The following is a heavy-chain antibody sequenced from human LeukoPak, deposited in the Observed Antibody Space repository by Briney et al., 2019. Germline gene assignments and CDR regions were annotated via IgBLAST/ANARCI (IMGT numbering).Heavy chain of an antibody. V-gene: IGHV4-39*01. D-gene: IGHD1-1*01. Sequence: PSETLSLTCTVSGGSISSSSYYWGWIRQPPGKGLEWIGSIYYSGSTYYNPSLKSRVTISVDTSKNQFSLKLSSVTAADTAVYYCARAARRLSPWGQGTLVTVSS. CDR1: GGSISSSSYY. CDR3: ARAARRLSP. J-gene: IGHJ5*02. CDR2: IYYSGST.